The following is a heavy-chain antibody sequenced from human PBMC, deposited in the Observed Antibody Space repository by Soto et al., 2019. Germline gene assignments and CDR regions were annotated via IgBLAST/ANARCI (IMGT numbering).Heavy chain of an antibody. CDR1: GFTFSNYA. CDR3: ARDTGPNGYNYYYFGMDV. Sequence: QVHLVESGGGVVQPGRSLRLSCAASGFTFSNYAMHWVRQAPGKGLEWVAVISYDGSEKYNANSVKGRFTISRDNSKNTLYLQMNSLRAEDTAVYYCARDTGPNGYNYYYFGMDVWGQGTTVTVSS. V-gene: IGHV3-30-3*01. J-gene: IGHJ6*02. D-gene: IGHD5-18*01. CDR2: ISYDGSEK.